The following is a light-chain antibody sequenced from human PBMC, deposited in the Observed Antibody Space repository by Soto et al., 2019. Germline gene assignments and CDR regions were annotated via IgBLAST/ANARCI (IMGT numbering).Light chain of an antibody. V-gene: IGLV2-14*01. CDR1: SSDVGGYND. CDR2: DVS. J-gene: IGLJ3*02. CDR3: SSYTSSSTLV. Sequence: QYALTQPASVSGSPGQSITISCTGTSSDVGGYNDVSWYQQHPGKAPKLMIYDVSSRPSGVSNHFSGSKSDNTASLTISGLQAEDEADYYCSSYTSSSTLVFGGGTQLTVL.